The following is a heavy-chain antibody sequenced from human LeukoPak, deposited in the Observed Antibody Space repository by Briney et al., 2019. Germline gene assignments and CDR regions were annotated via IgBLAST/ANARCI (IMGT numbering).Heavy chain of an antibody. J-gene: IGHJ3*01. CDR3: AREYSSSSGRRAFDF. D-gene: IGHD6-6*01. V-gene: IGHV4-59*08. CDR2: IYYSGST. CDR1: GGSFSGYY. Sequence: SETLSLTCAVYGGSFSGYYWNWIRQPPGKGLEWIGYIYYSGSTNYNPSLKSRVTTLVDTSKNQFSLRLGSVTAADTAVYYCAREYSSSSGRRAFDFWGQGTMVTVSS.